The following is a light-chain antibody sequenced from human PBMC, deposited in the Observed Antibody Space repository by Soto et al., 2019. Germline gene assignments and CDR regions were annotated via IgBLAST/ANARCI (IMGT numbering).Light chain of an antibody. J-gene: IGKJ4*01. CDR1: QGISSY. CDR3: QQYYSYPPLT. Sequence: AIRMTQSPSSLSASTGDRVTITCRASQGISSYLAWYQQKPGNAPKLLIYAASTLQSGVPSRLSGRGSGTDFALTISCLQSEDFATYYCQQYYSYPPLTFGGGTKVEIK. CDR2: AAS. V-gene: IGKV1-8*01.